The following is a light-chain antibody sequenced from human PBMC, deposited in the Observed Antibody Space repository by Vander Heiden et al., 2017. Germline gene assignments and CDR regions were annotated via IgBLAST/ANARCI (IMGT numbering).Light chain of an antibody. V-gene: IGLV2-23*02. CDR2: EVS. CDR1: SSNIGNYNF. Sequence: QSALTQPAPVSGSPGQPVTISCTGTSSNIGNYNFVSWYRQHPGKAPKFLIYEVSKRPSGVSDRFSGSKSGNTASLTVSGLQAEDEADYYCCSYAGDTTYVFGTGTRVTVL. CDR3: CSYAGDTTYV. J-gene: IGLJ1*01.